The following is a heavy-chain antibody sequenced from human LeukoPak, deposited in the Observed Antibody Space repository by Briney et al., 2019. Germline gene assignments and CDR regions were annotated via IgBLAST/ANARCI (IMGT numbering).Heavy chain of an antibody. J-gene: IGHJ4*02. D-gene: IGHD6-19*01. CDR1: GYTFTGYY. Sequence: GASVKVSCKASGYTFTGYYMHWVRQAPGQGLEWMGWINPNSGGTNYAQKFQGRVTMTRDTSISTAYMELSRLRSDDTAVYYCARDQGYSSGWYYGYWGQGTLVTVSS. CDR3: ARDQGYSSGWYYGY. V-gene: IGHV1-2*02. CDR2: INPNSGGT.